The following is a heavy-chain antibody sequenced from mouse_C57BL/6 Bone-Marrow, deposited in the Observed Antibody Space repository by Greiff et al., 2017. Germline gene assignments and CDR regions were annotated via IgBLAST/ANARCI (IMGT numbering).Heavy chain of an antibody. V-gene: IGHV1-72*01. CDR2: IDPNSGGT. J-gene: IGHJ4*01. D-gene: IGHD2-5*01. CDR1: GYTFTSYW. CDR3: ARGSNFNYYAMDY. Sequence: QVQLQQPGAELVKPGASVKLSCKASGYTFTSYWMHWVKQRPGRGLEWIGRIDPNSGGTEYNEKFKSKATLTVDKPSSTAYMQLSRLTSEDSAVDYCARGSNFNYYAMDYWGQGTSVTVSS.